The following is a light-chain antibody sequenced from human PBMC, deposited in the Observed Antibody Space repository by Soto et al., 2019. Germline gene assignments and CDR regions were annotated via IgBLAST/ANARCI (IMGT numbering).Light chain of an antibody. V-gene: IGKV1-12*01. CDR2: TGS. Sequence: DIQMTQSPSSVSASVGDTVAFTCRASQSISSWLAWYQQRPGEAPKLLIYTGSILQVGVPSRFSGSGSGTDFILTIDNLQPEDFATYYCQQTHTFPLTLGGGTKVEIK. CDR1: QSISSW. CDR3: QQTHTFPLT. J-gene: IGKJ4*01.